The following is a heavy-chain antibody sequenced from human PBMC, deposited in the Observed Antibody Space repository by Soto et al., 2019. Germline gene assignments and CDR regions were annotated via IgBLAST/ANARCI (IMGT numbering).Heavy chain of an antibody. J-gene: IGHJ5*02. Sequence: SETLSLTCAVYGESLSGYFLTWIRQPPGKGLEWIGEINHSGDTYYNPSLKSRITMSVDTSKNQSSLQLRSVTAADTAVYYCARRNTRGLGADQWFDPWGQGALVTVSS. CDR2: INHSGDT. D-gene: IGHD1-26*01. CDR3: ARRNTRGLGADQWFDP. CDR1: GESLSGYF. V-gene: IGHV4-34*01.